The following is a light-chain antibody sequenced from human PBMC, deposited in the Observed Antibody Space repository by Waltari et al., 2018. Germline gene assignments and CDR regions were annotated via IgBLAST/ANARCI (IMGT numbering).Light chain of an antibody. J-gene: IGKJ2*01. CDR3: QQRFSWPRT. CDR1: QSVINQ. Sequence: EIVLTQSPASLSLSPRQRATLSCRASQSVINQLAWYQQKPGQAPRLLIYDASTRAAGIPARFSGSGSGTDFTLIISSLEPEDFAVYDCQQRFSWPRTFGQGTKLEI. CDR2: DAS. V-gene: IGKV3-11*01.